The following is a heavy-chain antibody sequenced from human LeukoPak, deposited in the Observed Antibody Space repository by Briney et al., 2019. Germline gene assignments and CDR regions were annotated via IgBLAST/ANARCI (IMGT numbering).Heavy chain of an antibody. CDR3: ARETPHYIVGATGHAFDI. D-gene: IGHD1-26*01. CDR1: GFTFSSYA. J-gene: IGHJ3*02. V-gene: IGHV3-30-3*01. Sequence: GGSLRLSCAASGFTFSSYAMHWVRQAPGKGLEWVAVVSYDGSNKYYANSVKGRFTISRDNSKNTLYLQMNSLRAEDTAVYYCARETPHYIVGATGHAFDIWGQGTMVTVSS. CDR2: VSYDGSNK.